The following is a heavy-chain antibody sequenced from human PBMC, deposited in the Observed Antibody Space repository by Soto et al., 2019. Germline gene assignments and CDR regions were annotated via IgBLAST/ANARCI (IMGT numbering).Heavy chain of an antibody. Sequence: GGSLRLSCAASGFPFSSYGMHWVRQAPGKGLEWVAVIWYDGSNKYYADSVKGRFTISRDNSKNTLYLQMNSLRAEDTAVYYCARDPIVVVPAAPGYYFDYWGQGTLVTVSS. D-gene: IGHD2-2*01. CDR1: GFPFSSYG. V-gene: IGHV3-33*01. CDR3: ARDPIVVVPAAPGYYFDY. J-gene: IGHJ4*02. CDR2: IWYDGSNK.